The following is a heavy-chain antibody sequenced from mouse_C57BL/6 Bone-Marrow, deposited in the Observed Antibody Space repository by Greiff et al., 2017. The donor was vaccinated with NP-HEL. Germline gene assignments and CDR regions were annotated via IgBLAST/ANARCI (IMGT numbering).Heavy chain of an antibody. Sequence: EVQLQQSGAELVRPGASVKLSCTASGFNIKDDYMHWVKQRPEQGLEWIGWIDPENGDTEYASKFQGKATITADTSSNTAYLQLSSLTSEDTAVYYCTARGYSNLSYWYFDVWGTGTTVTVSS. D-gene: IGHD2-5*01. CDR2: IDPENGDT. V-gene: IGHV14-4*01. J-gene: IGHJ1*03. CDR1: GFNIKDDY. CDR3: TARGYSNLSYWYFDV.